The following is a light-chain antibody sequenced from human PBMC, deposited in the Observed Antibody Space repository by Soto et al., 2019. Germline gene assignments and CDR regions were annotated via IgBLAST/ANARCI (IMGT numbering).Light chain of an antibody. J-gene: IGKJ2*01. CDR3: QQRTGWPRT. CDR2: GAS. Sequence: EIVMTQSPATLSVPPGERVTLSCRASQSIDSNLAWYQQKLGQTPRLLICGASNKATGIPDRFSGSGSGTDFTLTINSLEPEDFGVYYCQQRTGWPRTFGPGTKV. CDR1: QSIDSN. V-gene: IGKV3-11*01.